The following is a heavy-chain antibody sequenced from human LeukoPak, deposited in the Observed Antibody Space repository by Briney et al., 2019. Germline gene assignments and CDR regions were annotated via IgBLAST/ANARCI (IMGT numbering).Heavy chain of an antibody. Sequence: SETLSLTCTVSGGSISSYYWSWIRQPPGKGLVWIGYIYYSGSTNYNPSLKSRVTISVDTSKNQFSLKLSSVTAADTAVYYCARSPSGGDYYMDVWGKGTTVTVSS. D-gene: IGHD3-10*01. CDR3: ARSPSGGDYYMDV. J-gene: IGHJ6*03. V-gene: IGHV4-59*01. CDR1: GGSISSYY. CDR2: IYYSGST.